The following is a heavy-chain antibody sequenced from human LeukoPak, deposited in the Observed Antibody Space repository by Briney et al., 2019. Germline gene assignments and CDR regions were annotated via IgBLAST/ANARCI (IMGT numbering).Heavy chain of an antibody. J-gene: IGHJ3*02. CDR1: GFTFSSYG. D-gene: IGHD3-10*01. Sequence: GGSLRRSCVASGFTFSSYGMHWVRQAPGKGLEWVAVISNDGSNKYYADSVKGRFTISRDNSKNTLYLQMNSLRAEDTAVYYCAKGRGAFDIWGQGTMVTVSS. CDR2: ISNDGSNK. V-gene: IGHV3-30*18. CDR3: AKGRGAFDI.